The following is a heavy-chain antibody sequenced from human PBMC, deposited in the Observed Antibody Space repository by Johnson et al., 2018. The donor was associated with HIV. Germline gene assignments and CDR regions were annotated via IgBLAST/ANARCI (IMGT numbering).Heavy chain of an antibody. CDR1: GFTVSSNY. CDR2: IYSGGST. J-gene: IGHJ3*02. CDR3: ARVGQVVWDAFDI. V-gene: IGHV3-66*01. Sequence: VESGGGLVQPGGSLRLSCAASGFTVSSNYMSWVRQAPGKGLEWVSLIYSGGSTYYGDSVKGRFTISRDNSKNPLYLQMNSLRAEDTAVYYCARVGQVVWDAFDIWGQGTMVTVSS. D-gene: IGHD2-21*01.